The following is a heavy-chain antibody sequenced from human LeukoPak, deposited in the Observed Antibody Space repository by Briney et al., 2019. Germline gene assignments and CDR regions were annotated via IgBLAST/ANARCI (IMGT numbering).Heavy chain of an antibody. D-gene: IGHD3-10*01. CDR2: IYSGGST. CDR1: GFTVSSNY. V-gene: IGHV3-66*01. Sequence: GGSLRLSCAASGFTVSSNYMSWVRQAPGKGLERVSVIYSGGSTYYADSVKGRFTISRDNSKNTLYLQMNSLRAEDTAVYYCARGGSYGSGSYKPFWDFDYWGQGTLVTVSS. J-gene: IGHJ4*02. CDR3: ARGGSYGSGSYKPFWDFDY.